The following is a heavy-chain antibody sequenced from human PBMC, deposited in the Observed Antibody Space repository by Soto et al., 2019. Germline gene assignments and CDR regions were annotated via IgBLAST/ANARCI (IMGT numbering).Heavy chain of an antibody. Sequence: PSETLSLTXTVSGGSISSYYWSWIRQPPGKGLEWIGYIYYSGSTNYNPSLNSRVTRSVDTSKNQFSLKLSSVTAADTAVYYCAARGIAAGWFDPWGQGTLVTVSS. CDR2: IYYSGST. D-gene: IGHD6-13*01. CDR1: GGSISSYY. J-gene: IGHJ5*02. V-gene: IGHV4-59*01. CDR3: AARGIAAGWFDP.